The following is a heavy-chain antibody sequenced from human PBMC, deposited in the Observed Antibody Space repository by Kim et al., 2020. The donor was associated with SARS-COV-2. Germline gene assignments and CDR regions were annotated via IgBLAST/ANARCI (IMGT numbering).Heavy chain of an antibody. Sequence: SETLSLTCTVSGGSISSYYWSWIRQPPGKGLEWIGYIYYSGSTNYNPSLKSRVTISVDTSKNQFSLKLSSVTAAYTAVYYCARDGSSNKGFDYWGQGTLVTVSS. D-gene: IGHD1-26*01. CDR1: GGSISSYY. CDR2: IYYSGST. V-gene: IGHV4-59*13. J-gene: IGHJ4*02. CDR3: ARDGSSNKGFDY.